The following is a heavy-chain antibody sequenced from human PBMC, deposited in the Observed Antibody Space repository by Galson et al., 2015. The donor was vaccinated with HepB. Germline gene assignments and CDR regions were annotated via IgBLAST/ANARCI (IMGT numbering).Heavy chain of an antibody. D-gene: IGHD2-15*01. J-gene: IGHJ4*02. CDR2: ISGNDGRT. CDR3: ARVGGAYYCDVSGALLDF. V-gene: IGHV3-23*01. CDR1: GLTLDTYD. Sequence: SLRLSCAASGLTLDTYDMTWVRQAPGKGLDWVSSISGNDGRTYYADSVKGRFTISRDVSKNTLSLQMHSLRAYDTAVYYCARVGGAYYCDVSGALLDFWGLVPLFIVSA.